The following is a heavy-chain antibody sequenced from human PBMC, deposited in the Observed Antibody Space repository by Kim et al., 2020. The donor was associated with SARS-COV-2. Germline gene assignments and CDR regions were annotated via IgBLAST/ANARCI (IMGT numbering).Heavy chain of an antibody. V-gene: IGHV3-49*04. J-gene: IGHJ4*02. D-gene: IGHD1-26*01. CDR1: GFTFGDYA. Sequence: GGSLRLSCTASGFTFGDYAMSWVRQAPGKGLEWVGFIRSKAYGGTTEYAASVKGRFTISRDDSKSIAYLQMNSLKTEDTAVYYCTRDGLVGATWYFDYWGQGTLVTVSS. CDR2: IRSKAYGGTT. CDR3: TRDGLVGATWYFDY.